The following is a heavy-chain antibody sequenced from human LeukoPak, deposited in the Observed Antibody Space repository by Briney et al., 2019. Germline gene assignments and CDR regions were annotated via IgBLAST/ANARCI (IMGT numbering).Heavy chain of an antibody. J-gene: IGHJ4*02. CDR3: ARVLLSLGYYFDY. D-gene: IGHD3-22*01. CDR1: GGSVSSGSYY. CDR2: IYYSGST. V-gene: IGHV4-61*01. Sequence: SETLSLTCTVSGGSVSSGSYYWSWIRQPPGKGLEWIGYIYYSGSTNYNPSLKSRVTISVDTSKNQFSLKLCSVTAADTAVYYCARVLLSLGYYFDYWGQGTLVTVSS.